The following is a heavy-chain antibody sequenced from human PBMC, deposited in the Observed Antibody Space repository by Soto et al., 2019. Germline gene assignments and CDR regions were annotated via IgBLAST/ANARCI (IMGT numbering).Heavy chain of an antibody. CDR1: GFTFSSYG. Sequence: GGSLRLSCAASGFTFSSYGMHWVRQAPGKGLEWVAVIWYDGSNKYYADSVKGRFTISRDNSKNTLYLQMNSLRAEDTAVYYCARAGSLEWLLSHYYYYYYMDVWDKGTTVTVS. V-gene: IGHV3-33*01. CDR3: ARAGSLEWLLSHYYYYYYMDV. J-gene: IGHJ6*03. CDR2: IWYDGSNK. D-gene: IGHD3-3*01.